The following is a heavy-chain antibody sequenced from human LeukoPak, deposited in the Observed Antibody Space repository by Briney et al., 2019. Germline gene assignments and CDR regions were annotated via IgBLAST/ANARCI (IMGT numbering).Heavy chain of an antibody. CDR2: ITSGGGT. V-gene: IGHV3-23*01. D-gene: IGHD3-10*01. CDR1: GFTFSSYA. J-gene: IGHJ4*02. Sequence: GGSLRLSCAASGFTFSSYAVPGARQAPGRGLEWVSGITSGGGTYYADSVKGRFTISRDNSKNTLYVQMNSLRAEDTAVYYCAKGVGSGIYDNNDCWGQGTLVTVSS. CDR3: AKGVGSGIYDNNDC.